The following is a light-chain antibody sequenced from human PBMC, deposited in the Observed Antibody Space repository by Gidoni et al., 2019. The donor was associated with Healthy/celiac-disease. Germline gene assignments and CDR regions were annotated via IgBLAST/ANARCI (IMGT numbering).Light chain of an antibody. CDR1: QSVSTSY. Sequence: GTLSCRASQSVSTSYLAWYKQTPGQAPRLLSYGASRRATGMPDRFSGSGAVTDFTLTISRVETQDFAVYNCQQYGSSPPKYTFGQGTKLEIK. CDR2: GAS. J-gene: IGKJ2*01. V-gene: IGKV3-20*01. CDR3: QQYGSSPPKYT.